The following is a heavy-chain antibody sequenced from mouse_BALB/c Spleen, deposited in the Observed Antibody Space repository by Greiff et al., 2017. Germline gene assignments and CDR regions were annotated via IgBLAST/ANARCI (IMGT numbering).Heavy chain of an antibody. V-gene: IGHV5-6*01. Sequence: EVQGVESGGDLVKPGGSLKLSCAASGFTFSSYGMSWVRQTPDKRLEWVATISSGGSYTYYPDSVKGRFTISRDNAKNTLYLQMSSLKSEDTAMYYCASPYEYDDLAWFAYWGQGTLVTVSA. D-gene: IGHD2-4*01. J-gene: IGHJ3*01. CDR2: ISSGGSYT. CDR3: ASPYEYDDLAWFAY. CDR1: GFTFSSYG.